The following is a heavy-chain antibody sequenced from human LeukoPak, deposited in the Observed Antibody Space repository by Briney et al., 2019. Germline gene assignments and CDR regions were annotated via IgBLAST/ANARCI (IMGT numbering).Heavy chain of an antibody. V-gene: IGHV3-23*01. CDR1: GFPFRSYA. CDR2: ISGSGGST. D-gene: IGHD5-24*01. Sequence: GGSLRLSCEASGFPFRSYAMNWVRLAPGKGLEWVSTISGSGGSTYYADSVKGRFTISRDKSKNTVYLQMNSLRAEDTAVYYCAKERGYGYNHIDYWGQGTLVTVSS. CDR3: AKERGYGYNHIDY. J-gene: IGHJ4*02.